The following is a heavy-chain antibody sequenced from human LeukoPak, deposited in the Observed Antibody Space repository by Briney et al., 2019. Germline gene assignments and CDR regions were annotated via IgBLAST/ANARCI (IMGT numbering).Heavy chain of an antibody. CDR3: SNWVEGARPSLDY. J-gene: IGHJ4*02. V-gene: IGHV3-23*01. CDR2: ISNSGRNT. D-gene: IGHD6-6*01. Sequence: GGSLRLSCSAPGFTFRSYAMAWVRQAPGTGLGWVSAISNSGRNTYYADSVKGRFTISRDNSKNTLYLEMNSLRAADTAVYYCSNWVEGARPSLDYWGQGALVTVSS. CDR1: GFTFRSYA.